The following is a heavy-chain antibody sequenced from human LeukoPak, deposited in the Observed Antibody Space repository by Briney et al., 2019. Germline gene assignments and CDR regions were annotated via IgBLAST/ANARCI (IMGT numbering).Heavy chain of an antibody. CDR1: GGSISSHY. D-gene: IGHD2-15*01. CDR3: ARGSRCSGGSCYAYYYYYMDV. V-gene: IGHV4-59*11. J-gene: IGHJ6*03. Sequence: SETLSLTCTVSGGSISSHYRSWIRQPPGKGLEWIGYIYYSGSTNYNPSLKSRVTISVDTSKSQFSLKLSSVTAADTAVYYCARGSRCSGGSCYAYYYYYMDVWGKGTTVTVSS. CDR2: IYYSGST.